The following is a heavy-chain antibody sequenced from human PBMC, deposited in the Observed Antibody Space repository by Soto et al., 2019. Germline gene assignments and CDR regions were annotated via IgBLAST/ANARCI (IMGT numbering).Heavy chain of an antibody. V-gene: IGHV4-39*01. CDR2: IYCTGGS. Sequence: PSETLTLTCTFSCCSIISSNYYWAWMRQRPGQGREWSGNIYCTGGSDYNPSLNRRVIISVDTTENQFFLKLFSVTDANTVLYYCVSAAKWECLFAYWGQGIQVTVSS. CDR3: VSAAKWECLFAY. D-gene: IGHD1-26*01. CDR1: CCSIISSNYY. J-gene: IGHJ4*02.